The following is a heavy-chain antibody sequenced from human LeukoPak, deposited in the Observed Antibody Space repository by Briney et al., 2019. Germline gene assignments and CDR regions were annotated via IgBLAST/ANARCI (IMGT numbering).Heavy chain of an antibody. CDR2: IKQDGSEK. J-gene: IGHJ3*02. Sequence: PGGSLRLSCAASGFTFSSYAMSWVRQAPGKGLEWVANIKQDGSEKYYVDSVKGRFTISRDNAKNSLYLQMSSLRAEDTAVYYCARGLQWLVSDAFDIWGQGTMVTVSS. D-gene: IGHD6-19*01. V-gene: IGHV3-7*01. CDR3: ARGLQWLVSDAFDI. CDR1: GFTFSSYA.